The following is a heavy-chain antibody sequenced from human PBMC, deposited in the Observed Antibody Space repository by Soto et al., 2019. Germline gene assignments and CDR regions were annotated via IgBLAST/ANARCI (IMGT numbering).Heavy chain of an antibody. D-gene: IGHD2-15*01. CDR3: ARSIVVVVAATPHAFAI. Sequence: QVQLQESGPGLVKPSQTLSLTCTVSGGSISSGGYYWSWIRQHPGKGLEWIGYIYYSGSTYYNPXLKSRVTISVXXSXNXXSPKLSSVTAADTAVYYCARSIVVVVAATPHAFAIWGQGTMVTVSS. CDR1: GGSISSGGYY. V-gene: IGHV4-31*03. CDR2: IYYSGST. J-gene: IGHJ3*02.